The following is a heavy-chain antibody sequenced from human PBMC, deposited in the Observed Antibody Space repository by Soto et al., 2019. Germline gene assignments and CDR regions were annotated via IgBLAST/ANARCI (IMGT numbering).Heavy chain of an antibody. CDR3: VRDLDGSGSYYTDY. J-gene: IGHJ4*02. Sequence: ASVKVSCKASGYTFSIYGINRVRQAPGQGLEWMGWTRPNNGNTKYAQNLQGRVTMTTDTSTSTAYMELRSLRPDDTAVYYCVRDLDGSGSYYTDYWGQGTLVTVSS. V-gene: IGHV1-18*01. D-gene: IGHD3-10*01. CDR2: TRPNNGNT. CDR1: GYTFSIYG.